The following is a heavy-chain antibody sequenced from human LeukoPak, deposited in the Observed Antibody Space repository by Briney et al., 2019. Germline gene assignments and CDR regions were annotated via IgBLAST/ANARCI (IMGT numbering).Heavy chain of an antibody. J-gene: IGHJ4*02. D-gene: IGHD4-17*01. CDR1: GFTFSSYW. CDR2: IKQDGSEK. V-gene: IGHV3-7*01. Sequence: GGSLRLSCAASGFTFSSYWMSWVRQAPGKGLEWVANIKQDGSEKYYADSVKGRFTISRDNSKNTLYLQMNSLRAEDTAVYYCANLFYTVTHDYWGQGTLVTVSS. CDR3: ANLFYTVTHDY.